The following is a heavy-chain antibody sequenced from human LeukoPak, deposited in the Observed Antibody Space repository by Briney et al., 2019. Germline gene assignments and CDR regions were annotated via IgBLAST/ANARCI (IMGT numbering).Heavy chain of an antibody. CDR3: ASCGSSTSCYTYYYYYMDV. D-gene: IGHD2-2*02. J-gene: IGHJ6*03. V-gene: IGHV1-69*13. CDR2: IIPVFGTA. CDR1: GGTFSSYA. Sequence: SVKVSCKASGGTFSSYAISWVRQAPGQGLEWMAGIIPVFGTANYAQKFQGRVTITADESTSTAYMELSSLRSEDTAVYYCASCGSSTSCYTYYYYYMDVWGKGNTVTVSS.